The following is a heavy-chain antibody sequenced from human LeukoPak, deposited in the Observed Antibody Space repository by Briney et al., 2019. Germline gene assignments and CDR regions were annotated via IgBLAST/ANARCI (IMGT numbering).Heavy chain of an antibody. CDR1: GFSFSDAW. V-gene: IGHV3-15*04. CDR2: IESKTDGGTT. J-gene: IGHJ4*02. CDR3: TTCGSGRKFDY. D-gene: IGHD3-10*01. Sequence: MPGGSLRLSCAASGFSFSDAWMSWVRQIPGKGLEWVGRIESKTDGGTTDYAAPVKGRFTISRDDSTNTLYLQMNSLKSEDTAVYYCTTCGSGRKFDYWGQGILVTVSS.